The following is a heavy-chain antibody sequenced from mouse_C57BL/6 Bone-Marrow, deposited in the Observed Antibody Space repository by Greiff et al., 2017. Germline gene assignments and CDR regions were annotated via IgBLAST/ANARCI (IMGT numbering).Heavy chain of an antibody. V-gene: IGHV1-7*01. CDR1: GYTFTSYW. D-gene: IGHD2-5*01. Sequence: VQLQQPGAELAKPGASVKLSCKASGYTFTSYWMHWVKQRPGQGLEWIGYINPSSGYTKYNQKFKDKATLTADKSSSTAYMQLSSLTYEDSAVYYCANSYYSHYRFAYWGQGTLVTVSA. CDR2: INPSSGYT. CDR3: ANSYYSHYRFAY. J-gene: IGHJ3*01.